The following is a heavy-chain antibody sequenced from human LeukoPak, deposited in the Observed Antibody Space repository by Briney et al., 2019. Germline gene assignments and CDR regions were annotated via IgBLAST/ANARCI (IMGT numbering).Heavy chain of an antibody. CDR1: GGSISSYY. V-gene: IGHV4-59*08. CDR3: ARHGLVDYYDSSGYYYDY. D-gene: IGHD3-22*01. J-gene: IGHJ4*02. Sequence: PSETLSLTCTVSGGSISSYYWSWIRQPPGKGLEWIGYIYYSGSTNYNPSLKSRVTISVDTSKNQFSLKLSSVTAADTAVYYCARHGLVDYYDSSGYYYDYWGQGTLVTVSS. CDR2: IYYSGST.